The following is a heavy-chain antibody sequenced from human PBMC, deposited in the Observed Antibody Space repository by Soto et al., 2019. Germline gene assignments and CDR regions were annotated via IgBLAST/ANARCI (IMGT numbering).Heavy chain of an antibody. CDR3: ARSPNRYCSGGSCYLPEY. V-gene: IGHV1-69*02. J-gene: IGHJ4*02. CDR2: IIPILGIA. Sequence: GASVKVSCKASGCTFSSYTISCVRQAAGEGVEWMGRIIPILGIANYAQKLQGRVTMTTDTSTSTAYMELRSLRSDHTAVYYCARSPNRYCSGGSCYLPEYWGQGTLVTVSS. D-gene: IGHD2-15*01. CDR1: GCTFSSYT.